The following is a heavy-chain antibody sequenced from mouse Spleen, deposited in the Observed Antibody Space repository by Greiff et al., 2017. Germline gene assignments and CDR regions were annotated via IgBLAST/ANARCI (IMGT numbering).Heavy chain of an antibody. D-gene: IGHD1-1*01. CDR1: GFTFSDYG. Sequence: EVQRVESGGGLVKPGGSLKLSCAASGFTFSDYGMHWVRQAPEKGLEWVAYISSGSSTIYYADTVKGRFTISTDNAKNTLFLQMTSLRSEDTAMYYCARTTVVPYWYFDVWGAGTTVTVSS. CDR3: ARTTVVPYWYFDV. V-gene: IGHV5-17*01. CDR2: ISSGSSTI. J-gene: IGHJ1*01.